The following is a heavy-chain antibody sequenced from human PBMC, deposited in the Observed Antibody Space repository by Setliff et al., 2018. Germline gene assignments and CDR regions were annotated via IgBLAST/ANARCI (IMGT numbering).Heavy chain of an antibody. CDR3: VRESRSTWYRRDF. J-gene: IGHJ4*02. CDR1: GGSLSNYS. V-gene: IGHV4-39*02. CDR2: TYYNGTA. Sequence: SETLSLTCTVYGGSLSNYSWVWMRQPPGKRLEWIGSTYYNGTAYYNPSLQSRVAISVDTSKNYFSLDVSSVTAADTAVYYCVRESRSTWYRRDFWGQGTLVTVSS. D-gene: IGHD6-13*01.